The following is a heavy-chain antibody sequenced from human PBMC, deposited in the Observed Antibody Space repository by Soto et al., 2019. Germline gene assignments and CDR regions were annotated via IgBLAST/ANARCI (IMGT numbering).Heavy chain of an antibody. D-gene: IGHD4-17*01. CDR3: ARLNNDYGGHPNWWFDP. V-gene: IGHV4-30-4*01. CDR2: IYYSGST. Sequence: PSETLSLTCTVSGGSISSGDYYWSWIRQPPGKGLEWIGYIYYSGSTYYNPSLKSRVTISVDTSKNQFSLKLSSVTAADTAVYYCARLNNDYGGHPNWWFDPWGQGTLVTVSS. CDR1: GGSISSGDYY. J-gene: IGHJ5*02.